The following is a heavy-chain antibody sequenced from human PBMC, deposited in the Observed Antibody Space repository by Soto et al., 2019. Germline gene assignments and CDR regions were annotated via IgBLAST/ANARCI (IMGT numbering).Heavy chain of an antibody. J-gene: IGHJ6*02. CDR1: GFTFSNFG. Sequence: QVQLVESGGGVVQPGRSLRLSCAASGFTFSNFGMHWVRQAPGQGLEWVALISDDGSIQYYADSVKGRFAISRDNSKNTLYVQMNSLRAEDTAVYYCAKSRVTYYCYYGLDVWGQGTTVTVSS. CDR3: AKSRVTYYCYYGLDV. D-gene: IGHD5-18*01. V-gene: IGHV3-30*18. CDR2: ISDDGSIQ.